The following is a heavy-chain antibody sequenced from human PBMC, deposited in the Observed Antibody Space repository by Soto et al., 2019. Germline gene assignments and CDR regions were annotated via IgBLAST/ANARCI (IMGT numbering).Heavy chain of an antibody. D-gene: IGHD3-3*01. J-gene: IGHJ4*02. CDR1: GGSFSGYY. CDR2: INHSGST. Sequence: TLSLTCAVYGGSFSGYYWSWIRQPPGKGLEWIGEINHSGSTNYNPSLKSRVTISVDTSKNQFSLKLSSVTAADTAVYYCARHDFWSGYYGYWGQGTLVTVSS. V-gene: IGHV4-34*01. CDR3: ARHDFWSGYYGY.